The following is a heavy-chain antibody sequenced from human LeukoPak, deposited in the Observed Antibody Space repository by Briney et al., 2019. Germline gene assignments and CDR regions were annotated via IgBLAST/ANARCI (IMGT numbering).Heavy chain of an antibody. CDR2: IYYSGST. Sequence: SETLSLTCTVSGGSISSYYWSWIRQPPGKGLEWIGYIYYSGSTNYNPSLKSRVTISVDTSKNQFSLKLSSVTAADTAVYYCARAFKTYYYDSSGYSHFDYWGQGTLVTVSS. V-gene: IGHV4-59*01. CDR3: ARAFKTYYYDSSGYSHFDY. D-gene: IGHD3-22*01. CDR1: GGSISSYY. J-gene: IGHJ4*02.